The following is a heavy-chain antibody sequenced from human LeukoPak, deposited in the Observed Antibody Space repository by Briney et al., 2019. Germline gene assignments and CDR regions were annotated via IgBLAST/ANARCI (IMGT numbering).Heavy chain of an antibody. CDR1: GGSISSYY. J-gene: IGHJ6*03. Sequence: PSETLSLTCTVSGGSISSYYWSWIRQPPAKGLEWFGYIYYSGSTNYNPSLKSQVTISVDTSKNQFSLKLSSLPAADTAVYYCARARIAARPYYYYYMDVWGKGTTVTVS. CDR3: ARARIAARPYYYYYMDV. V-gene: IGHV4-59*01. D-gene: IGHD6-6*01. CDR2: IYYSGST.